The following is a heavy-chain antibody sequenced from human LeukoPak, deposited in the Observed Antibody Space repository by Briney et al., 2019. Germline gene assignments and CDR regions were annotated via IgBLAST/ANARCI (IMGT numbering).Heavy chain of an antibody. D-gene: IGHD3-9*01. J-gene: IGHJ4*02. Sequence: ASVKVSCKASGGTFTSYDINWVRQATGQGLEWMGWMNPNSGNTGYAQKFQGRVTMTRNTSISTAYMELSSLRSEDTAVYYCARGDDILTGYSSDYWGQGTLVTVSS. CDR1: GGTFTSYD. V-gene: IGHV1-8*01. CDR3: ARGDDILTGYSSDY. CDR2: MNPNSGNT.